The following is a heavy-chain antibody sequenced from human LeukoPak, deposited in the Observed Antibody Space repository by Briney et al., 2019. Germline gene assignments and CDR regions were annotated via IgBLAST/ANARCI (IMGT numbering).Heavy chain of an antibody. D-gene: IGHD3-22*01. V-gene: IGHV4-61*01. CDR2: IYYSGST. J-gene: IGHJ4*02. Sequence: PSETLSLTCTVSGGSVSSGSYYWSWIRQPPGKGLEWIGYIYYSGSTNYNPSLKSRVTISVDTSKNQFSLKLSSATAADTAVYYCARGGYGEYYYDSSGYYLFDYWGQGTLVTVSS. CDR3: ARGGYGEYYYDSSGYYLFDY. CDR1: GGSVSSGSYY.